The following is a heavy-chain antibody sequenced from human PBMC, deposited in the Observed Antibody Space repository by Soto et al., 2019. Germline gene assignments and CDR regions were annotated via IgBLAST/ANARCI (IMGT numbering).Heavy chain of an antibody. V-gene: IGHV4-4*07. Sequence: QVEMQESGPGLLKPSETLSLTCTVSGGSVSSQYWSWIRQPAGKGLEWIGRIYNGGIPLIHPSLGRRVALSLDTSKNHFPLTLSSVTAADTAIYYCASQDYDKSVYYFYYWGRGTLVTVSS. J-gene: IGHJ4*02. CDR2: IYNGGIP. D-gene: IGHD3-22*01. CDR1: GGSVSSQY. CDR3: ASQDYDKSVYYFYY.